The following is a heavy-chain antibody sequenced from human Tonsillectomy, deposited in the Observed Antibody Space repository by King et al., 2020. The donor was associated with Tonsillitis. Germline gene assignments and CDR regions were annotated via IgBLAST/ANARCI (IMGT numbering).Heavy chain of an antibody. CDR2: IYPGDSDT. J-gene: IGHJ3*02. V-gene: IGHV5-51*01. D-gene: IGHD3-10*01. Sequence: VQLVQSGAEVKKPGEYLKISCKGSGYSFTSYWIGWVRQMPGKGLEWMGIIYPGDSDTRYSPSFQGQVTISADKSISTAYLQWSSLKASDTAMYYCARRNYYGSGRHTAFDIWGQGTMVTVSS. CDR1: GYSFTSYW. CDR3: ARRNYYGSGRHTAFDI.